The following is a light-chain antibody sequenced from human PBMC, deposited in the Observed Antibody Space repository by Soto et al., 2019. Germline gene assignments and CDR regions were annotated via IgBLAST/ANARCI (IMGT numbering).Light chain of an antibody. CDR3: QVWDISSDHVV. CDR1: NIGSKS. CDR2: DDS. J-gene: IGLJ2*01. V-gene: IGLV3-21*02. Sequence: SGALTQPPSVSVAPGQTAGLTCAGNNIGSKSVHWYQQRPGQAPVLVVYDDSGRPSGIPERFSGTNSGSTATLTISRVEGGDEADYFCQVWDISSDHVVFGGGTKVTVL.